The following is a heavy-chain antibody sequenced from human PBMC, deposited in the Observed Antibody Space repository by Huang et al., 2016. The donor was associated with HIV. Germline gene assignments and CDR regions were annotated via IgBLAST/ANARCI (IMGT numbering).Heavy chain of an antibody. CDR3: ARLPGSITMIRGVITDPY. CDR2: IYYSGST. J-gene: IGHJ4*02. CDR1: GGSIRSDNYY. D-gene: IGHD3-10*01. Sequence: QLQLQESGPGLVKPSETLSLTCTVSGGSIRSDNYYWGWIRQPPGKGLEWVGSIYYSGSTYYNPSRKSRVTITGDTSKNQFSLKMRSVTAADTAVYYCARLPGSITMIRGVITDPYWGQGTLVTVSS. V-gene: IGHV4-39*01.